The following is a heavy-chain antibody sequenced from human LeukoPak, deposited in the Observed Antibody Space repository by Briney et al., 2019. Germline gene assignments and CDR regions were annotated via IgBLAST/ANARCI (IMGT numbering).Heavy chain of an antibody. CDR3: ANHPFDY. V-gene: IGHV3-11*06. Sequence: GGSLRLSCAASGFIFSDYYMTWIRQAPGKGLEWLSYISDSGSDTNYADSVKGRFTTSRDNAKNSLYLQMNSLRAEDTAVYYCANHPFDYWGQGTLVTVSS. CDR1: GFIFSDYY. J-gene: IGHJ4*02. CDR2: ISDSGSDT.